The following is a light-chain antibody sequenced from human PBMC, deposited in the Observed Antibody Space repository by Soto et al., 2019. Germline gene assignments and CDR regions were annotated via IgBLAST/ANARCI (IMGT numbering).Light chain of an antibody. V-gene: IGKV3-20*01. Sequence: LTQSPATVSVSPRERATFSCRASQSVSSNLAWYQQQPGQAHRLIFYGASIRATGIPDRFSGSGSETDFTLTISRLEPEDFALYYCQQYGSSATITVGQGTRLEIK. CDR3: QQYGSSATIT. CDR1: QSVSSN. CDR2: GAS. J-gene: IGKJ5*01.